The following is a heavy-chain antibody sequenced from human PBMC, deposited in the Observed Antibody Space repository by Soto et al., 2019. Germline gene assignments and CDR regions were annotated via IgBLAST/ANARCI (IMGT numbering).Heavy chain of an antibody. CDR1: GFDFSLYE. CDR2: MSAGGTI. D-gene: IGHD5-12*01. Sequence: EVRLVESGGDLVQPGGSLSLSCAASGFDFSLYEMDWVRQAPGKGLEWIAYMSAGGTIYYADSVKGRFTISRDNAKNSLYLEMNSQRAEDTAIYYCTKEKSVLNSGYDAFDVWGQGTMVTVS. CDR3: TKEKSVLNSGYDAFDV. J-gene: IGHJ3*01. V-gene: IGHV3-48*03.